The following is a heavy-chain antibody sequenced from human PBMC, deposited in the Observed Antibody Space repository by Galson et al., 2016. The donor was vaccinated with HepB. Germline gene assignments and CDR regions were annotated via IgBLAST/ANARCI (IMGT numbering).Heavy chain of an antibody. D-gene: IGHD4-17*01. V-gene: IGHV3-74*01. CDR1: GFPFSRYW. J-gene: IGHJ6*02. Sequence: SLRLSCAASGFPFSRYWMHWVRQAPGKGLVWVSRINSDGSSTAYADSVKGRFTISRDNAKNKVSLQMNSMRAEDTALYYCVREDYGDDPIYYYYYGMDVWGQGTTVTVSS. CDR3: VREDYGDDPIYYYYYGMDV. CDR2: INSDGSST.